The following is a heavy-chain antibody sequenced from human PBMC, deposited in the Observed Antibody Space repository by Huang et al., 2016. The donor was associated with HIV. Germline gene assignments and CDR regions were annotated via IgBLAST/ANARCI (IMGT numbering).Heavy chain of an antibody. CDR1: GGSISTSY. V-gene: IGHV4-4*07. CDR2: FYTSGNT. CDR3: ARENEFCGSTNCHHYYYGLDV. D-gene: IGHD2-2*01. J-gene: IGHJ6*02. Sequence: QVQLQESGPGLVKPSETLSLTCTVSGGSISTSYWRWIRQSAGKGLEWMGRFYTSGNTNYNPSLRSRVTMSVDTSKNQFSLRLTSVTAADTAVYYCARENEFCGSTNCHHYYYGLDVWGQGTTVTVSS.